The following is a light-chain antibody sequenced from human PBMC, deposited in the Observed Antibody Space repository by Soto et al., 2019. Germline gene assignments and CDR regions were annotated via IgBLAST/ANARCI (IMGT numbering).Light chain of an antibody. CDR2: GNT. V-gene: IGLV1-40*01. CDR3: QSYDSSLTGSV. CDR1: SSNIGPGFD. Sequence: QSALTQPPSVSGAPGQTVAISCTGSSSNIGPGFDVHWYQQVPGTAPKLALYGNTNRPSGVPDRFSGSRSGSSASLAITGLQAEDEADYSCQSYDSSLTGSVFGTGTKVTVL. J-gene: IGLJ1*01.